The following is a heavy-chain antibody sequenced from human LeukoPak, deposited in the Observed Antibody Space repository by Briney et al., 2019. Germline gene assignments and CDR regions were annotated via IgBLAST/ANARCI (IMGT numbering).Heavy chain of an antibody. CDR3: ASTQGIAAAEGRWYFDL. J-gene: IGHJ2*01. Sequence: ASVKVSCKTSGYTFTNYDVYWVRQATGQGLEWMGWMNPNSGNTGYAQKFQGRVAMTRNTSISTAYMELSSLRSEDTAVYYCASTQGIAAAEGRWYFDLWGRGALVTVSS. D-gene: IGHD6-13*01. V-gene: IGHV1-8*01. CDR1: GYTFTNYD. CDR2: MNPNSGNT.